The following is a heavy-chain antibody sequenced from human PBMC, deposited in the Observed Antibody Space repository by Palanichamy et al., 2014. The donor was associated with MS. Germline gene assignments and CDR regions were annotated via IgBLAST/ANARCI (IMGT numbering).Heavy chain of an antibody. CDR3: TRGVIPNHDYYGMDV. CDR1: GDSVSSNSAG. J-gene: IGHJ6*02. D-gene: IGHD3-16*02. V-gene: IGHV6-1*01. Sequence: QVLLQQAGPGLVKPSQTLSLTCAVSGDSVSSNSAGWNWIRQSPSRGLEWLGRTYYRSEWYNDYAVSVKSRITISADTPKNQFSLHLNSVTPDDTAVYYCTRGVIPNHDYYGMDVWGQGTTVTVSS. CDR2: TYYRSEWYN.